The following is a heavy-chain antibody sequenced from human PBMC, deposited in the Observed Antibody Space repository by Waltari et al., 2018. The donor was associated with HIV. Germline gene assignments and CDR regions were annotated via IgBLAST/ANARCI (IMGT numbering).Heavy chain of an antibody. D-gene: IGHD2-2*01. J-gene: IGHJ2*01. CDR1: VGSITSGGYY. Sequence: QVQLQESGPGLVKPSKTLSLTCTVSVGSITSGGYYWSWIRQHPGKGLEWIGYIYYSGSTYYNPSLKSRVTISVDTSKNQFSLKLSSVTAADTAVYYCASTHCSSTSCYADWYFDLWGRGTLVTVSS. CDR3: ASTHCSSTSCYADWYFDL. V-gene: IGHV4-31*03. CDR2: IYYSGST.